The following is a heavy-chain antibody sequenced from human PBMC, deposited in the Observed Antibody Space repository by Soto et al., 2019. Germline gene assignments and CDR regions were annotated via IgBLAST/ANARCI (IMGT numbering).Heavy chain of an antibody. V-gene: IGHV1-18*01. CDR1: GYTFTSYG. CDR2: ISAYNGNT. J-gene: IGHJ3*02. D-gene: IGHD6-19*01. Sequence: GASVKVSCKASGYTFTSYGYAWVRQAPGQGLEWMGWISAYNGNTNYAQKLQGRVTMTTDTSTSTAYMELRSLRSDDTAVYYCARDPGIAVAGNAFDIWGQGTMVTVS. CDR3: ARDPGIAVAGNAFDI.